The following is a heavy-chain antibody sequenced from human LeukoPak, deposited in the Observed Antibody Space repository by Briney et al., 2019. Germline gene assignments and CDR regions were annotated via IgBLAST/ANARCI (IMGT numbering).Heavy chain of an antibody. CDR2: ISRNSDSI. J-gene: IGHJ4*02. CDR1: GLSFDDYG. V-gene: IGHV3-9*01. CDR3: AKRGQGFDY. Sequence: GGSLRLSCAASGLSFDDYGMHWVRQAPGKGLEWVSGISRNSDSIAYADSVRGRLTISRDNAKNSLYLQMNSLRADDTAFYYCAKRGQGFDYWGQGTLVTVSS. D-gene: IGHD3-10*01.